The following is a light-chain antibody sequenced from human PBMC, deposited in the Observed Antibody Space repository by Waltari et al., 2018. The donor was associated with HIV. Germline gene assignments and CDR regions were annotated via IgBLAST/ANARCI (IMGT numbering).Light chain of an antibody. Sequence: EIVLTQSPGTLSLSPGERATLSCRASQSVTSNSLAWVQQKPGQAPSLLIYGASSRATGTPDRFSAGGSGTDFTLTISGLEPEDFAVYFCHQYGSSPWTFGQGAKVEIK. J-gene: IGKJ1*01. CDR3: HQYGSSPWT. CDR1: QSVTSNS. V-gene: IGKV3-20*01. CDR2: GAS.